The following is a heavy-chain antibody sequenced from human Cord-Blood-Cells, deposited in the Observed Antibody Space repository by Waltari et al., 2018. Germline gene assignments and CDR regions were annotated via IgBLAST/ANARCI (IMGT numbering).Heavy chain of an antibody. V-gene: IGHV1-69*04. Sequence: QVQLAQSGAEVKKPGSSVNVSCTDSGGTSSSSEFSWVRPAPGQGLEWMGGIIPSLGIANYAQKFQGRVTITADESTSTAYMELSSLRSEDTAVYYCARGYCSSTSCYFDYWGQGTLVTVSS. CDR2: IIPSLGIA. D-gene: IGHD2-2*01. CDR1: GGTSSSSE. J-gene: IGHJ4*02. CDR3: ARGYCSSTSCYFDY.